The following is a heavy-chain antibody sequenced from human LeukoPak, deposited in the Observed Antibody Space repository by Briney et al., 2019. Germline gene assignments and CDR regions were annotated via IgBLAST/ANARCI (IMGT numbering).Heavy chain of an antibody. D-gene: IGHD4-17*01. V-gene: IGHV1-18*01. J-gene: IGHJ4*02. CDR2: TSGYKGKT. Sequence: GASVKVSCKASGGTFSSYAISWVRQAPGQGLEWMGWTSGYKGKTNYAQKFQGRVTMTTDTSTRTAYMELRSLRSGDTAVYYCARDNGDYNFDYWGQGTLVTVSS. CDR1: GGTFSSYA. CDR3: ARDNGDYNFDY.